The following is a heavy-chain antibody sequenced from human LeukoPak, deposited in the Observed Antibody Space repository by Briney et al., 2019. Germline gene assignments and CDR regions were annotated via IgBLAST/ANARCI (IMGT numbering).Heavy chain of an antibody. Sequence: PGGSLRLSCAASGFTFSSYGTHWVRQAPGKGLEWVAFIRYDGSNKYYADSVKGRFTISRDNSKNTLYLQMNSLRAEDTAVYYCAPLPADYYYYGMDVWGQGTTVTVSS. J-gene: IGHJ6*02. CDR1: GFTFSSYG. V-gene: IGHV3-30*02. CDR2: IRYDGSNK. CDR3: APLPADYYYYGMDV.